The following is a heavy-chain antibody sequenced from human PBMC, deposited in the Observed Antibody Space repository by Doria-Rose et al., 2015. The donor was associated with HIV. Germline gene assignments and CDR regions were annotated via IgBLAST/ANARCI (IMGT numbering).Heavy chain of an antibody. CDR2: IFSDDER. Sequence: QITLKESGPVLVKPTETLTLTCTVYGVSLSSPGMGVSWIRQPPGKALEWLANIFSDDERSYKTSLKSRLNISRGNSNSQVVLTMTDMDPVDTATHYCARIKSSRWYHKYYFDFWGQGTLVIVSA. CDR1: GVSLSSPGMG. J-gene: IGHJ4*02. V-gene: IGHV2-26*01. CDR3: ARIKSSRWYHKYYFDF. D-gene: IGHD6-13*01.